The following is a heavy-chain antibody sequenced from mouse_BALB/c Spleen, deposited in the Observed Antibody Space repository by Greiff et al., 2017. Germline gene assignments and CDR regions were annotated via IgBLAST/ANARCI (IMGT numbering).Heavy chain of an antibody. CDR2: ISSGGSYT. J-gene: IGHJ3*01. V-gene: IGHV5-6*01. Sequence: EVQRVESGGDLVKPGGSLKLSCAASGFTFSSYGMSWVRQTPDKRLEWVATISSGGSYTYYPDSVKGRFTISRDNAKNTLYLQMSSLKSEDTAMYYCARHGNYEGFAYWGQGTLVTVSA. CDR1: GFTFSSYG. D-gene: IGHD2-1*01. CDR3: ARHGNYEGFAY.